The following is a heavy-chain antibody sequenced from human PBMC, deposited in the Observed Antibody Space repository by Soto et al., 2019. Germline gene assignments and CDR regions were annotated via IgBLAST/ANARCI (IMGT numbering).Heavy chain of an antibody. Sequence: QVQLVQSGAEVKKPGSSVKVSCKASGGTFSSYAISWVRQAPGQGLEWMGGIIPIFGTANYAQKFQGRVTITADESTSTAYMELSSLRSEDTAVYYCAGGKAAQYSSSWYRRYYFDYWGQGTLVTVSS. CDR2: IIPIFGTA. V-gene: IGHV1-69*01. CDR1: GGTFSSYA. CDR3: AGGKAAQYSSSWYRRYYFDY. J-gene: IGHJ4*02. D-gene: IGHD6-13*01.